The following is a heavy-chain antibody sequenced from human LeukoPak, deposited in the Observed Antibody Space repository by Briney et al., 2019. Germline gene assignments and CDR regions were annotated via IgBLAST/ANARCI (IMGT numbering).Heavy chain of an antibody. D-gene: IGHD5-18*01. V-gene: IGHV4-34*01. J-gene: IGHJ5*02. CDR3: AGGQRRYGDTAMVQAFDP. CDR2: INHSGST. CDR1: GGSFSGYY. Sequence: SETLSLTCAVYGGSFSGYYWSWIRQPPGKGLEWIGVINHSGSTNYNPSLKSRVTISVDTSKNQFSLKLSSVTAADTAVYYCAGGQRRYGDTAMVQAFDPWVQGTLVTVSS.